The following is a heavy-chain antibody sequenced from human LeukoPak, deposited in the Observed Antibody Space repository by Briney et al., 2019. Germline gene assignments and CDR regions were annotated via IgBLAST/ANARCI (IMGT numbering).Heavy chain of an antibody. V-gene: IGHV3-23*01. CDR2: ICGSYGIT. D-gene: IGHD6-19*01. Sequence: PGGSLRLSCAASGFTISTFAMSWVRQAPGKGLEWVSGICGSYGITYYVDSVKGRFTISRDNSKNTLFLQMNSLRAEDTAVYYCAKDPAGSTLNWFDPWGQGTLVTVSS. CDR1: GFTISTFA. CDR3: AKDPAGSTLNWFDP. J-gene: IGHJ5*02.